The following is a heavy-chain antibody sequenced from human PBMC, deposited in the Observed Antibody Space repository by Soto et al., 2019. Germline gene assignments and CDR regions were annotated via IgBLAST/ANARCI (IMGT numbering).Heavy chain of an antibody. Sequence: SETLSLTCAFYCGSFIGYYWSWIRQPPGKGLEWIGEINHSGSTNYNPSLKSRVTISVDTSKNQFSLKLSSVTAADTAVYYCARTRITIFGVVMAFDYWGQGTLVTVSS. V-gene: IGHV4-34*01. CDR3: ARTRITIFGVVMAFDY. J-gene: IGHJ4*02. CDR1: CGSFIGYY. CDR2: INHSGST. D-gene: IGHD3-3*01.